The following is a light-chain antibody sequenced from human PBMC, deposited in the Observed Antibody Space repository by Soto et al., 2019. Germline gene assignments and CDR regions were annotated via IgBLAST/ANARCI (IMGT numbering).Light chain of an antibody. CDR2: DTS. Sequence: IVMTQSPATLSLSPGERATLSCRASQSVSSYYLAWYQQKPGQAPRLLIYDTSTRATGIPARFSGSGSGTEFTLTISSLQSEDFAVYYCHQYNYWPTFGQGTKVDIK. V-gene: IGKV3-15*01. CDR1: QSVSSY. J-gene: IGKJ1*01. CDR3: HQYNYWPT.